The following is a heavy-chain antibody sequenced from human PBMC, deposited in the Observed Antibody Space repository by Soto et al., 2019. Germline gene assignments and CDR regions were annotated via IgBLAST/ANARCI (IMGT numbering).Heavy chain of an antibody. V-gene: IGHV3-7*03. CDR1: GFTFSSYW. Sequence: PVGSLRLSGAASGFTFSSYWMSWVRQAPGKGLEWVANIKQDGSEKYYVDSVKGRFTISRDNAKNSLYLQMNSLRAEDTAVYYCARSSPWAYFDYWGQGTLVTVSS. D-gene: IGHD7-27*01. CDR3: ARSSPWAYFDY. CDR2: IKQDGSEK. J-gene: IGHJ4*02.